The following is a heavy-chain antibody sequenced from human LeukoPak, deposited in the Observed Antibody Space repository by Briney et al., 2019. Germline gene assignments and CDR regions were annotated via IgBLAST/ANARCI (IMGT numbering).Heavy chain of an antibody. D-gene: IGHD3-22*01. CDR1: GFTFSSYA. Sequence: GGSLRLSCAASGFTFSSYAMHWVRQAPGKGLEWVAIISYDGSNKYYADSVKGRFTISRDNSKNTLYLQMNSLRAEDTAVYYCAGGVEGYYDSSGYPPSPTYYFDYWGQGTLVTVSS. V-gene: IGHV3-30*04. CDR2: ISYDGSNK. J-gene: IGHJ4*02. CDR3: AGGVEGYYDSSGYPPSPTYYFDY.